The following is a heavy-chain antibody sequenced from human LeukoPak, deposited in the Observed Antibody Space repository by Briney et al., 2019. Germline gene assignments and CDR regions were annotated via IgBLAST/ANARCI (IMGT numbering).Heavy chain of an antibody. CDR1: GYTFINFG. D-gene: IGHD4-23*01. V-gene: IGHV1-18*01. CDR3: ARVGGHTEIIDY. Sequence: ASVKVSCKASGYTFINFGISWVRQAPGQGLEWMGWISANNDDTNYAPKVQGRVTMTTDTSTNTVYMELRSLRSDDTAVYYCARVGGHTEIIDYWGQGTLVTVSS. J-gene: IGHJ4*02. CDR2: ISANNDDT.